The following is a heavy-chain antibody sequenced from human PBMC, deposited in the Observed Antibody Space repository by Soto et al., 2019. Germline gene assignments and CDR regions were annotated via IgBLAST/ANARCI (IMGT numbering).Heavy chain of an antibody. J-gene: IGHJ6*02. CDR1: GFTFSSYG. CDR2: ISYDGSNK. V-gene: IGHV3-30*18. CDR3: AKGFGNYDFWSGYPYGMDV. Sequence: GGSLRLSCAASGFTFSSYGMHWVRQAPGKGLEWVAVISYDGSNKYYADSVKGRFTISRDNSKNTLYLQMNSLRAEDTAVYYCAKGFGNYDFWSGYPYGMDVWGQGTTVTVSS. D-gene: IGHD3-3*01.